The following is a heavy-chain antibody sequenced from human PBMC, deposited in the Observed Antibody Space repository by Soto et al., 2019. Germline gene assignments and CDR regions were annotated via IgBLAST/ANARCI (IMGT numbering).Heavy chain of an antibody. Sequence: QVQLQESGPGLVKPSETLSLTCTVSGGSFSSFYWSWLRQPPGKGLEWIGYVYYSGTTNYNPSLKSRLSISVDTSKNQFSLKLTSVTTADTAVYYCATYDSGGKFDFWGQGTLVTVSS. CDR1: GGSFSSFY. V-gene: IGHV4-59*01. CDR2: VYYSGTT. J-gene: IGHJ4*02. CDR3: ATYDSGGKFDF. D-gene: IGHD3-22*01.